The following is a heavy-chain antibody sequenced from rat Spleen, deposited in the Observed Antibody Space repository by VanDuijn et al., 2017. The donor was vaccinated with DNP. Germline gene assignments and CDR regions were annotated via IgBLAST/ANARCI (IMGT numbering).Heavy chain of an antibody. CDR2: ISYDGSAT. CDR1: GFSLSDYA. CDR3: TSQTAPFDY. J-gene: IGHJ2*01. Sequence: EVQLVESGGGLVQPGGSLKLSCAASGFSLSDYAMAWVRQAPKKGLEWVATISYDGSATYYRDSVKGRFTVSRDNAKSTLYLQMDSLRSEDTATYYCTSQTAPFDYWGQGVMVTVSS. D-gene: IGHD3-1*01. V-gene: IGHV5-7*01.